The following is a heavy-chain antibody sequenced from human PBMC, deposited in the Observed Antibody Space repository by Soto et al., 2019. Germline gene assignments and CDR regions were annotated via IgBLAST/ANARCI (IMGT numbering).Heavy chain of an antibody. Sequence: GGSLRLSCAASRFTFSTYAMSWVRQAPGKGLEWVSALSGSGGMTYYADSVKGRFTISRDNPRNTLDLQMNSLTAEDTAVYYCAKGWGFSNYYFDYWGQGALVTVSS. J-gene: IGHJ4*02. V-gene: IGHV3-23*01. CDR1: RFTFSTYA. CDR2: LSGSGGMT. D-gene: IGHD4-4*01. CDR3: AKGWGFSNYYFDY.